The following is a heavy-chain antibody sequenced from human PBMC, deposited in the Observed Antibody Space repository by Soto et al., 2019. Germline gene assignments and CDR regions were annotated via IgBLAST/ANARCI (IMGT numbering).Heavy chain of an antibody. CDR3: ARAVRFGELYYFDY. J-gene: IGHJ4*02. CDR2: MNPNSGNT. CDR1: GYTFTSYD. D-gene: IGHD3-10*01. V-gene: IGHV1-8*01. Sequence: QVQLVQSGAEVKKPGASVKVSCKASGYTFTSYDINWVRQATGQGLEWMGWMNPNSGNTGYAQKFQGRVTMTRNTSISTAYMELSSLRSEYTAVFYCARAVRFGELYYFDYWGQGTLVTVSS.